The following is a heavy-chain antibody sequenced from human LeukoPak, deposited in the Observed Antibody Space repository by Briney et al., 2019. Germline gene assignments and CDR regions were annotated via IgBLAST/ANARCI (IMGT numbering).Heavy chain of an antibody. Sequence: GGSLRLSCAASGFTFSSYAMSWVRQAPGKGLEWVSAISGSGGSTYYADSVKGRFTFSRDNSKNTLYLQMNSLRAEDTAVYYCAKTGQLSFGYYWGQGTLVTVSS. J-gene: IGHJ4*02. V-gene: IGHV3-23*01. CDR2: ISGSGGST. D-gene: IGHD3-16*01. CDR1: GFTFSSYA. CDR3: AKTGQLSFGYY.